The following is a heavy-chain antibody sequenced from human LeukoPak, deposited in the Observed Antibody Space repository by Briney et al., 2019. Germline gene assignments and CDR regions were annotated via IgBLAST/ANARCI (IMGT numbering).Heavy chain of an antibody. D-gene: IGHD3-22*01. CDR2: ISGGGVSP. J-gene: IGHJ6*02. Sequence: GGSLRLSCVAAEFTFKGFAMSWVRQAPGKGLEWVSGISGGGVSPYYADSVKGRFTISRDNSKNTLYLQMKSLRAEDTALYYCVRVFKDYDSSGYWVNYYGMDVWGQGTTVTVSS. V-gene: IGHV3-23*01. CDR1: EFTFKGFA. CDR3: VRVFKDYDSSGYWVNYYGMDV.